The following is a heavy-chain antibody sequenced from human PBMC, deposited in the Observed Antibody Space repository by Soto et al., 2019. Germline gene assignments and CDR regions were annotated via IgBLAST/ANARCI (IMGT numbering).Heavy chain of an antibody. V-gene: IGHV1-46*03. CDR1: GYTFTSYY. J-gene: IGHJ4*02. D-gene: IGHD3-3*01. CDR2: INPSGGST. CDR3: ARDGGSYYDFWSGYYGSDY. Sequence: GASVKVSCKASGYTFTSYYMHWVRQAPGQGLEWMGIINPSGGSTSYAQKFQGRVTMTRDTSTSTVYMELSSLRSEDTAVYYCARDGGSYYDFWSGYYGSDYWGQGTLVTVSS.